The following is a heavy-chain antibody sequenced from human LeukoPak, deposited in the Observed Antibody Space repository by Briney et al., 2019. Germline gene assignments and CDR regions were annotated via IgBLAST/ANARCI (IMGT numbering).Heavy chain of an antibody. V-gene: IGHV3-21*03. CDR2: ISSSSTYI. CDR1: GFTFSSYS. D-gene: IGHD2-15*01. CDR3: TTDLIVVVVAGTDY. Sequence: GGSLRLSCAASGFTFSSYSMSWVRQAPGKGLEWVSSISSSSTYIYYADSLKGRFTISRDNAKNSLYLQMNSLRAEDTAVYYCTTDLIVVVVAGTDYWGQGTLVTVSS. J-gene: IGHJ4*02.